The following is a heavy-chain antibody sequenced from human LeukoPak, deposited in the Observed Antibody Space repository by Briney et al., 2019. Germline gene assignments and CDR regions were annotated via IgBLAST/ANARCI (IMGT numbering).Heavy chain of an antibody. CDR3: AKNGDRVVGPTASFDY. D-gene: IGHD1-26*01. CDR1: GFTFSSYS. CDR2: ISSSSSYI. J-gene: IGHJ4*02. Sequence: GSLRLSCAASGFTFSSYSMNWVRQAPGEGLGWVSSISSSSSYIYYADSVKGRFTISRDNSKNTLYLQMNSLRPDDTAVYYCAKNGDRVVGPTASFDYWGQGTLVTVSS. V-gene: IGHV3-21*01.